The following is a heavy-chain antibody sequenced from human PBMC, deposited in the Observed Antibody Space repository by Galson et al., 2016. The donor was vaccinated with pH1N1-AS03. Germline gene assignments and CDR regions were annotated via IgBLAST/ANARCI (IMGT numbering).Heavy chain of an antibody. Sequence: SLRLSCAASGFTFNRHAMHWVRQAPGKGLEWVAIMSYGGSTKYYTDSVRDRFTISRDNSKKTLYLHMSSLRAEDTAVYYCAKDLHFYDSYYLDYWGRGTLVIVSS. J-gene: IGHJ4*02. D-gene: IGHD2/OR15-2a*01. CDR2: MSYGGSTK. CDR1: GFTFNRHA. CDR3: AKDLHFYDSYYLDY. V-gene: IGHV3-30*18.